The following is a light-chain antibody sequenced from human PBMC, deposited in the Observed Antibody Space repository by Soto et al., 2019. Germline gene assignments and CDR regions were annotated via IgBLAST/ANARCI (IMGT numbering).Light chain of an antibody. CDR2: DAS. CDR3: QQYNSYWT. V-gene: IGKV1-5*01. CDR1: QSISSX. Sequence: DIQMTQSPSTLSASVGDRVTITCRASQSISSXXAWYQQKPGKAPKLLIYDASSLESGVPSRFSGSGSGTEFTLTISSLQPDDFATYYCQQYNSYWTFGQGTKVEIK. J-gene: IGKJ1*01.